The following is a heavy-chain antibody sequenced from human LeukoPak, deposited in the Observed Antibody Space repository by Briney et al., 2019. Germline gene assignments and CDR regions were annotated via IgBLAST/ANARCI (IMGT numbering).Heavy chain of an antibody. Sequence: PSETLSLTGAVYGGSFSGYFWSWIRQPPWKGPAPIGEINHSGSTNYNPSLKSRVTISVDTSKNQFSLKLSSVTAADTAVYYCARSKYYYGSAFNWFDPWGQGTLVTVSS. CDR3: ARSKYYYGSAFNWFDP. CDR2: INHSGST. D-gene: IGHD3-10*01. V-gene: IGHV4-34*01. CDR1: GGSFSGYF. J-gene: IGHJ5*02.